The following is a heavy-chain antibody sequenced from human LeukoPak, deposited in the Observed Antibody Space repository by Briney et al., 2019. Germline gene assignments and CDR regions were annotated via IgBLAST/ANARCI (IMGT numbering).Heavy chain of an antibody. V-gene: IGHV1-18*01. CDR3: ARDKAVTTELTQYFHH. J-gene: IGHJ1*01. D-gene: IGHD4-11*01. Sequence: ASVKVSCKASGYTFTNYGASWVRQAPGQGLEWMGWISAYNGYTNYAQKFQFRVTMTTDTSTSTAYMELRSLTSDDTAVYYCARDKAVTTELTQYFHHWGQGTLVTVSS. CDR1: GYTFTNYG. CDR2: ISAYNGYT.